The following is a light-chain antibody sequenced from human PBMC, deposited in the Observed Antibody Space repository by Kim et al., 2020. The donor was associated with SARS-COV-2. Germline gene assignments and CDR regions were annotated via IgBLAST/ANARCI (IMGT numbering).Light chain of an antibody. V-gene: IGKV3-15*01. CDR1: QSVSSN. CDR2: GAS. Sequence: EIVMTQSPATLSVSPGERATLSCRASQSVSSNLAWYQQKPGPAPRLLIYGASTRATVIPARFSGSGSGTEFTLTISSLQSEDFEVYYCQQYNNWPPDTFGQGTRLEIK. J-gene: IGKJ5*01. CDR3: QQYNNWPPDT.